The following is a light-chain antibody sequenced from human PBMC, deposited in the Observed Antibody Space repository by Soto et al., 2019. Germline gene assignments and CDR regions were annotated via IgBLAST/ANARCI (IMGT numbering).Light chain of an antibody. CDR2: GPS. V-gene: IGKV3-20*01. CDR3: QQYGSSHPIT. Sequence: EILLTQSPCTLSLSAGERATLSCRASQSVSSSYLAWYQQKPGQPPRLLIYGPSSRATGIPDRFSGSGSGTDFTLTISRLEHEDFAAHYCQQYGSSHPITFGQGTRLEIK. J-gene: IGKJ5*01. CDR1: QSVSSSY.